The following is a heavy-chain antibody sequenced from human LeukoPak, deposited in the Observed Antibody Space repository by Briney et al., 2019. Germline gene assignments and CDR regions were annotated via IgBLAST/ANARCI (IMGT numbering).Heavy chain of an antibody. CDR3: AKDLNMVRGVIITTPSFDY. Sequence: GGSLRLSCAASGFTFSSYGMHWVRQAPGKGLEWVAVISYDGSNKYYADSVMGRFTISRDNSKNTLYLQMNSLRAEDTAVYYCAKDLNMVRGVIITTPSFDYWGQGTLVTVSS. CDR2: ISYDGSNK. CDR1: GFTFSSYG. V-gene: IGHV3-30*18. J-gene: IGHJ4*02. D-gene: IGHD3-10*01.